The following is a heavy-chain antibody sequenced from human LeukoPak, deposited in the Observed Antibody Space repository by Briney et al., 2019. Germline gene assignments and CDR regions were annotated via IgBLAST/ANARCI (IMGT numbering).Heavy chain of an antibody. CDR3: ARGTRYGPDAFDI. D-gene: IGHD4-17*01. J-gene: IGHJ3*02. Sequence: SETLSLTCAVSGVSFSGYYWSWLRQPPGKGLEWIGEINHSGSTNYNPSLKSRVTISVDTSKNQFSLKLSSVTAADTAVYYCARGTRYGPDAFDIWGQGTMVTVSS. CDR2: INHSGST. V-gene: IGHV4-34*01. CDR1: GVSFSGYY.